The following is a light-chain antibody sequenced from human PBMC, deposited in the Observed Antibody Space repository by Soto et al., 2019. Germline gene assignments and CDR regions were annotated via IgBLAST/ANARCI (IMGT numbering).Light chain of an antibody. CDR1: QSVSSSY. J-gene: IGKJ1*01. CDR3: QQYGSSSWT. V-gene: IGKV3-20*01. CDR2: GTS. Sequence: EIVLTQSPGTLSLSPGERATLSCRASQSVSSSYLAWYQQKPGQAPRLLIYGTSSRATAIPDRFSGSGSGTDFTLTISRLEPEDVAVYYCQQYGSSSWTFGQVTKVEIK.